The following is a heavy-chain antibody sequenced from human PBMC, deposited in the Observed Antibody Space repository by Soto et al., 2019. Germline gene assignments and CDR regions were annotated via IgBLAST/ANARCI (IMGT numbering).Heavy chain of an antibody. Sequence: GGSLRLSCATSGFTFTNSTMNWVRQAPGEGLEWVSSITSSSSYIYYADSVKGRFTISRDNAKNSLYLQMNSLRAEDTAVYYCARVRSGWCDYWGQGTPVTVSS. CDR2: ITSSSSYI. J-gene: IGHJ4*02. V-gene: IGHV3-21*01. CDR3: ARVRSGWCDY. CDR1: GFTFTNST. D-gene: IGHD6-19*01.